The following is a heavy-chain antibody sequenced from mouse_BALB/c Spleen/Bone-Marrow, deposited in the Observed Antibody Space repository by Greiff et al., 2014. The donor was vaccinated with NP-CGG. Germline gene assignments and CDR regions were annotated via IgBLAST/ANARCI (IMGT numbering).Heavy chain of an antibody. CDR3: ARGAYYRYDGFAY. V-gene: IGHV1-87*01. CDR2: IYPGDGDT. CDR1: GYTFSSYW. Sequence: QVQLQQSGAELARPGASVKLSRKASGYTFSSYWMQWVKQRPGQGLEWIGSIYPGDGDTRYTQKFKGKATLTADKSSSTAYMQLSSLASEDSAVYYCARGAYYRYDGFAYWGLGTLVTVSA. J-gene: IGHJ3*01. D-gene: IGHD2-14*01.